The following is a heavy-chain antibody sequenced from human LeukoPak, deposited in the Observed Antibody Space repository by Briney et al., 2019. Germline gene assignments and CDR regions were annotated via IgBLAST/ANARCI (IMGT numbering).Heavy chain of an antibody. V-gene: IGHV3-7*01. D-gene: IGHD3-10*01. CDR3: ARAAMVRGVIKSYYYYMDV. CDR1: GFTFSTYW. CDR2: INPGGRAK. J-gene: IGHJ6*03. Sequence: PGGSLRLSCAASGFTFSTYWMAWVRQAPGKGLEWVANINPGGRAKYYVDSVKGRFTISRDNAKNSLYLQMNSLRAEDTAVYYCARAAMVRGVIKSYYYYMDVWGKGTTVTVSS.